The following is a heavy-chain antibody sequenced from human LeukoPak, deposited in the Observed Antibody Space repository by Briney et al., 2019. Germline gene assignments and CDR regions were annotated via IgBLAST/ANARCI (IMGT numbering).Heavy chain of an antibody. CDR1: GFPFSSYS. Sequence: GALGLSCAASGFPFSSYSMNWVRQAPGKGLEGVSSISSSSSYIYYADSVKGRFTISRDNAKNSLYLQMNSLRAEDTAVYYCARGSYSSSSGFDYWGQGTLVTVSS. D-gene: IGHD6-6*01. J-gene: IGHJ4*02. CDR3: ARGSYSSSSGFDY. V-gene: IGHV3-21*01. CDR2: ISSSSSYI.